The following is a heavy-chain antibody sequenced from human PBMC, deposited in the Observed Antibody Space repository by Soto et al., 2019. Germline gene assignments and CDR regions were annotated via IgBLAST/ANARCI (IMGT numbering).Heavy chain of an antibody. Sequence: SETLSLTCAVYGRSFSGYYWSWIRPPPGKGVEWIGENNHSGSTNYNPSLKSRITISVDTSKNQFSLKLSSVTAADTSVYYCARMGYGYYYHGMDVWGQGTTVTVSS. V-gene: IGHV4-34*01. D-gene: IGHD5-12*01. CDR1: GRSFSGYY. CDR3: ARMGYGYYYHGMDV. J-gene: IGHJ6*02. CDR2: NNHSGST.